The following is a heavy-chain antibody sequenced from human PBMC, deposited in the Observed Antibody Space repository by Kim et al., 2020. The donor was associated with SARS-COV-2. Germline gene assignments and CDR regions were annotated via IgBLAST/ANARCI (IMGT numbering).Heavy chain of an antibody. J-gene: IGHJ3*02. Sequence: GGSLRLSCAASGFTFSSYAMHWVRQAPGKGLEWVAVISYDGSNKYYADSVKGRFTISRDNSKNTLYLQMNSLRAEDTAVYYCAREGGGGNRTTPGHVGAFDIWGQGTMVTVSS. CDR3: AREGGGGNRTTPGHVGAFDI. CDR1: GFTFSSYA. D-gene: IGHD2-15*01. CDR2: ISYDGSNK. V-gene: IGHV3-30-3*01.